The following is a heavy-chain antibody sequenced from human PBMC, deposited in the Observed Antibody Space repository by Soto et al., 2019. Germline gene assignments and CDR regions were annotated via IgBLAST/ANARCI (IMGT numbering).Heavy chain of an antibody. V-gene: IGHV4-59*02. J-gene: IGHJ4*02. CDR2: IYASGSP. D-gene: IGHD1-26*01. CDR1: GGSVSFYY. Sequence: SETLSLTCTISGGSVSFYYWSWIRQSTGQGLEWIGYIYASGSPYYNPSLRSRVTISADTSKNQISLKLTSPTAADTAVYYCARGVGSSPPQYWGRGTLVTVSS. CDR3: ARGVGSSPPQY.